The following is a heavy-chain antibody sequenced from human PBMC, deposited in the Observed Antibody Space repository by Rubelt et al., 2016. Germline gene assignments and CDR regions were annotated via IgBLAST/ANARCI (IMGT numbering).Heavy chain of an antibody. J-gene: IGHJ4*02. Sequence: VQPGGSLRLSCAASGFSFSSFWMYWVRQAPGKGLEWVANIKQDGSEKYYVDSVKGRFTISRDKAKNSLFLQMNSLRAEDTAVYYCAKDGRLAAAGRPDYWGQGTLVTVSS. D-gene: IGHD6-13*01. CDR3: AKDGRLAAAGRPDY. CDR1: GFSFSSFW. V-gene: IGHV3-7*05. CDR2: IKQDGSEK.